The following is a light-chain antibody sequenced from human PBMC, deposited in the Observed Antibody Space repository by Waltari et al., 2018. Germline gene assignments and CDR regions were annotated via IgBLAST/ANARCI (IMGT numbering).Light chain of an antibody. J-gene: IGKJ1*01. Sequence: EIVLTQSPGTASLSPGDRVTLSCRASQSVGSSSLDWYQQKPGQAPRLVMHRASRRATGIPARFSGSGSGTDFSLTISRMEPEDFAVYYCQQHGTLPATFGQGTKVEIK. CDR2: RAS. V-gene: IGKV3-20*01. CDR3: QQHGTLPAT. CDR1: QSVGSSS.